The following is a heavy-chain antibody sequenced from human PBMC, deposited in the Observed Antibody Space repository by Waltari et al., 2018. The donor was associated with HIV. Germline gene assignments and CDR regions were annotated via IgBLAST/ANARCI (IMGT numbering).Heavy chain of an antibody. V-gene: IGHV4-4*02. Sequence: QVKLQESGPGLVKPSGTLSLTCAVSGGSIASGNWWTWVRQPPGTGLEWIGQIYHSGSTDYNPALRGRVTISVDKSKNQFSLNLTSVTAADTAVYFCASRKYCSGSGCYSVADWGQGTLVTVSS. D-gene: IGHD2-2*01. CDR3: ASRKYCSGSGCYSVAD. CDR1: GGSIASGNW. CDR2: IYHSGST. J-gene: IGHJ1*01.